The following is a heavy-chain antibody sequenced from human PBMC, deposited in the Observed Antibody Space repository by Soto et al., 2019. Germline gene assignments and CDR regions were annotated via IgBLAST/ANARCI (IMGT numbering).Heavy chain of an antibody. J-gene: IGHJ5*02. CDR3: ARSGYCSGGSCYNRWFDP. D-gene: IGHD2-15*01. CDR1: GYPFTSYY. CDR2: ISTYNGNT. V-gene: IGHV1-18*04. Sequence: ASVKVSCKASGYPFTSYYMHWVRQAPGQGLEWMGWISTYNGNTNYVQNLQGRVTMTTDTSTSTAYMELRSLRSDDTAVYYCARSGYCSGGSCYNRWFDPWGQGTLVTVSS.